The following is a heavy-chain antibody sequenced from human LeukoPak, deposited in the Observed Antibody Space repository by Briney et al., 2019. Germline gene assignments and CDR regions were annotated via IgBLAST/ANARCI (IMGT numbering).Heavy chain of an antibody. CDR3: ADPPSDY. CDR1: GFNLNTKW. CDR2: INQDGSEK. Sequence: PGGSLRLSCAASGFNLNTKWMTWVRQAPGKGLEWVANINQDGSEKYYVDSVKGRFTISRDNAMNSLFLEMSGLRAEDSAVYYCADPPSDYWGQGTLVAVSS. V-gene: IGHV3-7*01. J-gene: IGHJ4*02.